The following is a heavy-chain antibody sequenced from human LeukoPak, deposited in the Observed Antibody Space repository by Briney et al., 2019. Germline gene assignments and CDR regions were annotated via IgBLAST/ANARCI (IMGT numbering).Heavy chain of an antibody. Sequence: PSETLSLTCAVYGGSFSGYYWSWIRQPPGKGLEWIGEINHSGSTNYNPSLKSRVTISVDTSKNQFSLKLSSVTAADAAVYYCARGKVTVGPWGQGTLVTVSS. J-gene: IGHJ5*02. D-gene: IGHD2-21*02. CDR3: ARGKVTVGP. CDR1: GGSFSGYY. V-gene: IGHV4-34*01. CDR2: INHSGST.